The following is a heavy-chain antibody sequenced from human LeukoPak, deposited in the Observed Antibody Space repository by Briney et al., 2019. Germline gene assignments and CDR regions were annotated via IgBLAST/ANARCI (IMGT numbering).Heavy chain of an antibody. CDR3: TTLTTYNWNDY. V-gene: IGHV3-15*01. D-gene: IGHD1-1*01. CDR2: IKSKTDGGTT. J-gene: IGHJ4*02. CDR1: GFTFSNAW. Sequence: GGSLRLSCAASGFTFSNAWMSWVRQAPGKGLEWVGRIKSKTDGGTTDYAAPVKGRFTILRDDSKNTLYLQMNSLKTEDTAVYYCTTLTTYNWNDYWGQGTLVTVSS.